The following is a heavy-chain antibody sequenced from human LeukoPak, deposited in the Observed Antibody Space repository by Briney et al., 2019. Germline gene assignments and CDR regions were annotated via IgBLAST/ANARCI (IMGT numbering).Heavy chain of an antibody. J-gene: IGHJ4*02. D-gene: IGHD5-24*01. V-gene: IGHV4-34*01. Sequence: SETLSLTCAVYGGSFSGYYWSWIRQPPGKGLEWIGEINHSGSTNYNPSLKSRVTISVDTSKNQFSLKLSSVTAADTAVYYCARNGYNYHYWGQGTLVTVSS. CDR3: ARNGYNYHY. CDR1: GGSFSGYY. CDR2: INHSGST.